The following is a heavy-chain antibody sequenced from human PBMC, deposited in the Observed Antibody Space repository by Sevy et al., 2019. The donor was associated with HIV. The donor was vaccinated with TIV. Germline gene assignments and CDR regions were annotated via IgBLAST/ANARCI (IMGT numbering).Heavy chain of an antibody. J-gene: IGHJ6*02. V-gene: IGHV3-30-3*01. Sequence: GGSLRLSCAASGFTFSSYAMHWVRQAPGKGLEWVAAISYDGSNKYYADSVKGRFTISRDNSKNTLYLQMNSLRAEDTAVYYCARDRTVVTSHYYYYGMDVWGQGTTVTVSS. D-gene: IGHD2-21*02. CDR2: ISYDGSNK. CDR1: GFTFSSYA. CDR3: ARDRTVVTSHYYYYGMDV.